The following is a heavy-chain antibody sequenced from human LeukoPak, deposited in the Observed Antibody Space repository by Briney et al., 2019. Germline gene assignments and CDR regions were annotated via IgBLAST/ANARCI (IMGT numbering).Heavy chain of an antibody. Sequence: GGSLRLSCAASGFTFSSYAMLWVRQPRGKGLEWVSSIFPSGGEIHYADSVRGRFTISRDNSKSTLSLQMNSLRAEDTAIYYCVTYRQVMLPFEAWGQGTLVTVSS. D-gene: IGHD5-18*01. V-gene: IGHV3-23*01. CDR2: IFPSGGEI. J-gene: IGHJ5*02. CDR1: GFTFSSYA. CDR3: VTYRQVMLPFEA.